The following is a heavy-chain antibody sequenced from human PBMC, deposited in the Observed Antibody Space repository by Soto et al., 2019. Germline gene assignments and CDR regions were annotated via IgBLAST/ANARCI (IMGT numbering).Heavy chain of an antibody. CDR1: GDTFTGYF. D-gene: IGHD1-26*01. V-gene: IGHV1-2*02. CDR3: AILVAASSSDX. Sequence: ASVKVSCKASGDTFTGYFIHWVRQAPGQGLEWMGWINSNSGDTNYAHKFQGSVTMTRDTSISTAYMELSRLRSDDTAVYYCAILVAASSSDXRGQGPLGTVSX. CDR2: INSNSGDT. J-gene: IGHJ4*02.